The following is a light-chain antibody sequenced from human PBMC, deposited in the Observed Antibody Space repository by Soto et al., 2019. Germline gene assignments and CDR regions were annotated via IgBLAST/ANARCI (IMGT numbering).Light chain of an antibody. Sequence: TQMTQSPSTLSASVGDRVTITCRASQSIGTWLAWYQQKPGKAPNLLIYKASSLESGVPSRFSGSGSRTEFTLTISSLQPDDFATYYCQQYNRYLTFGQGTKVEIK. V-gene: IGKV1-5*03. CDR2: KAS. J-gene: IGKJ1*01. CDR3: QQYNRYLT. CDR1: QSIGTW.